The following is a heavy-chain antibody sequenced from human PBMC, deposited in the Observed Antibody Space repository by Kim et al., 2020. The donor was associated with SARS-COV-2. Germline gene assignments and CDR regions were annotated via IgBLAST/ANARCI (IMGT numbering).Heavy chain of an antibody. Sequence: GGSLRLSCAASGFTFSSYAMSWVRQAPGKGLEWVSAISGSGASTYYADSVKGRFTISRDNSKNTMYLQMNSLRAEDTAVYYCAKVETMVRGVMENHFDYWGQGTLVTVSS. J-gene: IGHJ4*02. V-gene: IGHV3-23*01. CDR2: ISGSGAST. CDR1: GFTFSSYA. D-gene: IGHD3-10*01. CDR3: AKVETMVRGVMENHFDY.